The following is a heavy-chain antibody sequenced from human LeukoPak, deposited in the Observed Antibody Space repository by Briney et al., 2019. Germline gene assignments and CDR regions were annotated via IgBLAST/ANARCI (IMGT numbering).Heavy chain of an antibody. CDR3: ARASKDEVVAPRTFFGYYYMDV. CDR1: GGSISSYY. Sequence: SETLSLTCTVSGGSISSYYWSWIRQPPGKGLEWIAYIYNSGGTKYNPSLKSRVAISLDTSKNEFSLKLSSVTAADTAVYYCARASKDEVVAPRTFFGYYYMDVWGKGTTVTVSS. D-gene: IGHD2-15*01. CDR2: IYNSGGT. J-gene: IGHJ6*03. V-gene: IGHV4-59*01.